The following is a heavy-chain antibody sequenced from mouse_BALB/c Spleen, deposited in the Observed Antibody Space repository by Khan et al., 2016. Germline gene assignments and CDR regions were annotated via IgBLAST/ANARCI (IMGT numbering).Heavy chain of an antibody. CDR3: VRDTPFAY. CDR2: IRSKSNNYAT. Sequence: QLLETGGGLVQPRGSLKLSCAASGFTFNTNAMNWVRQAPGKGLEWVSRIRSKSNNYATYYADSVKDRFTISRDDSQSMLYLQMNNLKTEDTAMYYCVRDTPFAYGGQGTLVTVSA. CDR1: GFTFNTNA. V-gene: IGHV10S3*01. J-gene: IGHJ3*01.